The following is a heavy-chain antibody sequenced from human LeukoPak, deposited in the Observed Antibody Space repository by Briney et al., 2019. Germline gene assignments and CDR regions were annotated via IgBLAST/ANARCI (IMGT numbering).Heavy chain of an antibody. V-gene: IGHV3-9*01. CDR3: ARDKGAYYDFWSGYLNWFDP. CDR2: ISWNSGSI. CDR1: GFTFDDYA. Sequence: GRSLRLSCAASGFTFDDYAMHWVRQAPGKGLEWVSGISWNSGSIGYADSVKGRFTISRDNAKNSLYLQMNSLRAEDTAVYYCARDKGAYYDFWSGYLNWFDPWGQGTLVTVSS. J-gene: IGHJ5*02. D-gene: IGHD3-3*01.